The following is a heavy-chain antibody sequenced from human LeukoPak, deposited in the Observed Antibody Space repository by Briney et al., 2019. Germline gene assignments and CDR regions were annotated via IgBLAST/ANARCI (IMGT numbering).Heavy chain of an antibody. D-gene: IGHD3-10*01. CDR1: GFTFNNYA. CDR3: AKGYGSGSYYAWTFDY. V-gene: IGHV3-30*04. Sequence: GGSLRLSCAASGFTFNNYAIHWVRQAPGKGLDWVAVISYDGSSKYYADSVKGRFTISRDNSKNTLYLQMNSLRAEDTAVYYCAKGYGSGSYYAWTFDYWGQGTLVTVSS. CDR2: ISYDGSSK. J-gene: IGHJ4*02.